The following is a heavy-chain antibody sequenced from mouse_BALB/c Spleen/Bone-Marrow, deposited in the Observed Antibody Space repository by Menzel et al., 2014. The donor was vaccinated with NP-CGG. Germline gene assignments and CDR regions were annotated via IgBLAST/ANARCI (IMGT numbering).Heavy chain of an antibody. D-gene: IGHD2-4*01. J-gene: IGHJ4*01. CDR3: ARGGHDFSLDY. CDR2: IDTSDSYT. V-gene: IGHV1-69*01. CDR1: GYTFTDNW. Sequence: QVQLKESGAELGMPGASVKMSCKASGYTFTDNWIYWVKQRPGQGLEWIGAIDTSDSYTNYNQKFMGKASLTVDASSSTAYGQVSSLTSDDSAVYYCARGGHDFSLDYWGQGTSVTVSS.